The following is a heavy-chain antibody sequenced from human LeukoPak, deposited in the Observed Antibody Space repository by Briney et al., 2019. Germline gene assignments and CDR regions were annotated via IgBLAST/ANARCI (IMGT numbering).Heavy chain of an antibody. CDR3: ARETVITFGGANYWYFDL. D-gene: IGHD3-16*01. Sequence: SGTLTLTCTVSGGSISSYYWSWIRQPPGKGLEWIGYIYYSGSTNYNPSLKSRVTISVDTSKNQFSLKLSSVTAADAAVYYCARETVITFGGANYWYFDLWGRGTLVTVSS. V-gene: IGHV4-59*01. CDR2: IYYSGST. CDR1: GGSISSYY. J-gene: IGHJ2*01.